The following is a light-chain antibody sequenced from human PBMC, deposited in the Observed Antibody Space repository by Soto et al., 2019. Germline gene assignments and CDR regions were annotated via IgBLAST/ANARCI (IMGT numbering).Light chain of an antibody. Sequence: QSVLTQPPSVSGAPGQRVTISCTGSSSNIGAGYDVHWYQQLPGTAPKLLIYANSNRPSGVPDRFSGSKSGTSASLAITGLQAEDEADYYCQSYDTSLSVVFGGGTKLPS. CDR1: SSNIGAGYD. CDR3: QSYDTSLSVV. J-gene: IGLJ2*01. V-gene: IGLV1-40*01. CDR2: ANS.